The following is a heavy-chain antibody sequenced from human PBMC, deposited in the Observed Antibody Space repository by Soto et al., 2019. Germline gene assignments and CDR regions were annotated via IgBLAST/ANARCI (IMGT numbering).Heavy chain of an antibody. CDR1: GFTFKNFA. D-gene: IGHD3-10*01. Sequence: GGSLRLSCAASGFTFKNFAVSWVRQAPGKGMERVSAIGGSGSSANYAETVKGRFTVSRDDSKSTLYLQMSGLRVDDTALYYCAKDAVAYNGEWDWFDLWGQGTLVTVSS. V-gene: IGHV3-23*01. CDR2: IGGSGSSA. CDR3: AKDAVAYNGEWDWFDL. J-gene: IGHJ5*02.